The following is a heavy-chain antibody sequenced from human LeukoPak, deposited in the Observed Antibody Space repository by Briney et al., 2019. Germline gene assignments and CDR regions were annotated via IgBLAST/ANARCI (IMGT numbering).Heavy chain of an antibody. Sequence: PGGSLRLSCAASGFTLSSYAMTWVRQSPGKGPEWVANIRQDESERYTVDSVKGRFTISRDNAKNSVYLHMNSLRAEDTALYYCARLSAYYYGSFFYYYMDVWGKGTTVTVSS. CDR2: IRQDESER. CDR1: GFTLSSYA. V-gene: IGHV3-7*01. J-gene: IGHJ6*03. D-gene: IGHD3-10*01. CDR3: ARLSAYYYGSFFYYYMDV.